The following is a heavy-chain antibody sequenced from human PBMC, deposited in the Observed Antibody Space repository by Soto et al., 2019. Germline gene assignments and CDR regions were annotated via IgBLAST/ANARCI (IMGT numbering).Heavy chain of an antibody. J-gene: IGHJ4*02. CDR1: GFTFSRYA. CDR2: ISRDGSNK. CDR3: ARARNSAVAEYFDF. V-gene: IGHV3-30*04. Sequence: GGSLRLSCAASGFTFSRYAIHWVRQAPGKGLEWVAVISRDGSNKYYVDSEMGRFTISRDNSKNTLYLQMNSLRDEDTAVYYCARARNSAVAEYFDFWGQGTLVTVSS. D-gene: IGHD1-26*01.